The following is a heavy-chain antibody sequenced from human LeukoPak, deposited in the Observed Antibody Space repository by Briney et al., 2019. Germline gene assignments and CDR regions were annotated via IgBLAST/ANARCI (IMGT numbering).Heavy chain of an antibody. CDR3: AKDISSSGHYYFDY. Sequence: AGRSLRLSCAASGFTFDDYAMHWVRQAPGKGLEWVSGISWNSGSIGYADSVKGRFTISRDNAKNSLYLQMNSLRAEDTALYYCAKDISSSGHYYFDYWGQGTLVTVSS. CDR1: GFTFDDYA. D-gene: IGHD6-19*01. J-gene: IGHJ4*02. CDR2: ISWNSGSI. V-gene: IGHV3-9*01.